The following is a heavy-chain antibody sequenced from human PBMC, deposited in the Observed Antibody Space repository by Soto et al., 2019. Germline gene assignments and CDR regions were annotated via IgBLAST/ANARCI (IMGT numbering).Heavy chain of an antibody. Sequence: SETLSLTCTVSGGSISSSSYYWGWIRQPPGKGLEWIGSTYYSGSTYYNPSLKSRVTISVDTSKNQFSLKLSSVTAADTAVYYCASPAWLSSGDYWGQGTLVTVSS. CDR1: GGSISSSSYY. CDR2: TYYSGST. CDR3: ASPAWLSSGDY. J-gene: IGHJ4*02. V-gene: IGHV4-39*01. D-gene: IGHD3-10*01.